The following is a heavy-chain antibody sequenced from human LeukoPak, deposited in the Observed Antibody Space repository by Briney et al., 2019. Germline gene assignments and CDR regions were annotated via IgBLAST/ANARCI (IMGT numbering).Heavy chain of an antibody. CDR3: ARRYDFWSGYYGWFDP. D-gene: IGHD3-3*01. CDR2: ISISGYST. CDR1: GFTFNNYY. J-gene: IGHJ5*02. V-gene: IGHV3-11*04. Sequence: GGSLRLSCAASGFTFNNYYMSWIRRAPGKGLEWISYISISGYSTYYADSVKGRFTISRDNAKNSLYLQMNNLRPEDPAFYYCARRYDFWSGYYGWFDPWGQGTLVTVSS.